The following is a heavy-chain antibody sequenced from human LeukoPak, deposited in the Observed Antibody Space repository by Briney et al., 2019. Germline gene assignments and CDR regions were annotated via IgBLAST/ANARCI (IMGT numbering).Heavy chain of an antibody. D-gene: IGHD2-21*01. CDR2: IRYDGSNK. Sequence: GGSLRLSCAASGFTFSSYGMHWVRQAPGKGLEWVAFIRYDGSNKYYADSVKGRFTISRDNSKNTLYLQMNSLRAEDTAVYYCAKPTEAYCGGDCYLDYWGQGTLVTVSS. V-gene: IGHV3-30*02. CDR1: GFTFSSYG. CDR3: AKPTEAYCGGDCYLDY. J-gene: IGHJ4*02.